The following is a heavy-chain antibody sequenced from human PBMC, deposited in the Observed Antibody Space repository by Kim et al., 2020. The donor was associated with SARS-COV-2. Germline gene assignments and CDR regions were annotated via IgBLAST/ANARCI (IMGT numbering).Heavy chain of an antibody. CDR2: ISWNSGSI. D-gene: IGHD5-12*01. CDR3: ATTRGYSGYGSVSDAFDI. Sequence: GGSLRLSCAASGFTFDDYAMHWVRQAPGKGLEWVSGISWNSGSIGYADSVKGRFTISRDNAKNSLYLQMNSLRAEDTALYYCATTRGYSGYGSVSDAFDIWGQGTMVTVSS. V-gene: IGHV3-9*01. CDR1: GFTFDDYA. J-gene: IGHJ3*02.